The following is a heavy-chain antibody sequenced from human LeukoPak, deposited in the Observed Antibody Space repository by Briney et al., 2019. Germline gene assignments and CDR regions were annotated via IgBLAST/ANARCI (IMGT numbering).Heavy chain of an antibody. CDR1: GYTFTGYY. CDR2: INPNSGGT. D-gene: IGHD3-10*01. CDR3: ARELYRLSITMVRGVGY. J-gene: IGHJ4*02. Sequence: ASVKVSCKASGYTFTGYYMHWVRQAPGQGLEWMGRINPNSGGTNYAQKFQGRVTMTRDTSISTAYMEPSRLRSDDTAVYYCARELYRLSITMVRGVGYWGQGTLVTVSS. V-gene: IGHV1-2*06.